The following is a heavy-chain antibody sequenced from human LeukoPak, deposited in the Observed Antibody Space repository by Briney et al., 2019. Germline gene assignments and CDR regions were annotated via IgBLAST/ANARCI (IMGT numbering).Heavy chain of an antibody. V-gene: IGHV5-51*01. CDR3: ARLRWAAGIKYFDY. CDR1: GYSFTSYW. Sequence: GESLKISCKGSGYSFTSYWLGWVRPMPGKGLEWMGIIYPGDSDIRYSPSFQGQVTISADKSISTAYLQWSSLKASDTAMYYCARLRWAAGIKYFDYWGQGTLVTVSS. J-gene: IGHJ4*02. CDR2: IYPGDSDI. D-gene: IGHD6-13*01.